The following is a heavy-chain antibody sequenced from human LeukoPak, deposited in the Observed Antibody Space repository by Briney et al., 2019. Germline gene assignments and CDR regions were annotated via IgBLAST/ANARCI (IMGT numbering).Heavy chain of an antibody. CDR3: VRGQLRGSRGP. CDR2: IKEDGSEK. J-gene: IGHJ5*02. V-gene: IGHV3-7*01. Sequence: GGSLRLSCAASGFTFSRYWMSWVRQAPGKGLEWVANIKEDGSEKDYVDSVKGRFTISRDNAKNSLYLQMNSLRAEDTAVYYCVRGQLRGSRGPWGQGTLVTVSS. CDR1: GFTFSRYW. D-gene: IGHD1-7*01.